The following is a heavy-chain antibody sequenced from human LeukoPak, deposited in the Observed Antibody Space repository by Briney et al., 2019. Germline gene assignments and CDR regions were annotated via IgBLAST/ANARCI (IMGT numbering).Heavy chain of an antibody. V-gene: IGHV5-51*01. J-gene: IGHJ4*02. CDR3: ARQSYYYDSNGYYAPSFEDY. CDR2: IYPGYSDT. CDR1: GYSFTSYW. D-gene: IGHD3-22*01. Sequence: GESLKISCKGSGYSFTSYWIGWVRQMPGKGLEWMGIIYPGYSDTRYSPSFQGQVTISADKSISTAYLQWSSLKASDTAMYYCARQSYYYDSNGYYAPSFEDYWGQGTLVTVSS.